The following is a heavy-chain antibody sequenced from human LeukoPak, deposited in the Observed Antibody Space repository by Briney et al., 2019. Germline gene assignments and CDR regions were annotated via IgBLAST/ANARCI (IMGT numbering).Heavy chain of an antibody. CDR3: SFYCTNGVYMTIDY. CDR1: GYTFTGYY. V-gene: IGHV1-2*02. CDR2: INPNSGGT. J-gene: IGHJ4*02. D-gene: IGHD2-8*01. Sequence: GASVKVSCKASGYTFTGYYMHWVRQAPGQGLEWMGWINPNSGGTNYAQKFQGRVTMTRDTSISTAYMELSRLRSDDTAVYYCSFYCTNGVYMTIDYWGQGTLVTVSS.